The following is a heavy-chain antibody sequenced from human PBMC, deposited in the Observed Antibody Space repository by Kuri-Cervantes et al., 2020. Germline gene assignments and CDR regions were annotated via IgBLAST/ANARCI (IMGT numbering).Heavy chain of an antibody. V-gene: IGHV3-11*01. CDR2: ISSSGSSL. Sequence: GGSLRLSCEASGFIFSDYYMSWIRQAPGKGLEWVSYISSSGSSLHYGQPVKGRFTISRDNSKNTLYLQMNSLRAEDTAVYYCAKALRSGGSFPAKSAVDYWGQGTLVTVSS. D-gene: IGHD2-15*01. CDR3: AKALRSGGSFPAKSAVDY. CDR1: GFIFSDYY. J-gene: IGHJ4*02.